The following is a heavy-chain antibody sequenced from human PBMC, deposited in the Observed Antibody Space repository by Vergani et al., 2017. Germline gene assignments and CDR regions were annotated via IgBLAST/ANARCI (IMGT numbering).Heavy chain of an antibody. CDR1: GYTFTDYY. CDR2: VDPEDGET. D-gene: IGHD2-21*02. Sequence: EVQLVQSGAEVKKPGATVKISCKVSGYTFTDYYMHWVQQAPGKGLEWMGLVDPEDGETIYAEKFQGRGNITADTTTDTAYMELRSMRSEDTAVYYCAPGGAMAYCGGDCQLRDYYGMDVWGEGP. V-gene: IGHV1-69-2*01. J-gene: IGHJ6*02. CDR3: APGGAMAYCGGDCQLRDYYGMDV.